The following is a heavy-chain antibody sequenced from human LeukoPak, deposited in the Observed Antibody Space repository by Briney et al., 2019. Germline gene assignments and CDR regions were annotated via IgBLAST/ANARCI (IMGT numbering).Heavy chain of an antibody. V-gene: IGHV3-30*03. Sequence: GGSLRLSCAASGFTFSSYSMNWVRQAPGKGLEWVAVISYDGSNKYYADSVKGRFTISRDNSKNTLYLQMNSLRAEDTAVYYCARVLGYCSSTSCSDTSTLDYWGQGTLVTVSS. CDR2: ISYDGSNK. J-gene: IGHJ4*02. CDR3: ARVLGYCSSTSCSDTSTLDY. CDR1: GFTFSSYS. D-gene: IGHD2-2*01.